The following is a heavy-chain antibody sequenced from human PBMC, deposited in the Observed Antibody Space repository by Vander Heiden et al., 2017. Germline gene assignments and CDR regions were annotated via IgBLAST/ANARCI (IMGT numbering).Heavy chain of an antibody. CDR1: GFTFSTCG. J-gene: IGHJ4*02. V-gene: IGHV3-48*02. CDR3: TRSRWRYSSSWLYFDY. CDR2: ISSSSSSI. D-gene: IGHD6-13*01. Sequence: EVQLVEAGGGLVQHGGSLRLSCAASGFTFSTCGMNWVRQAPGKGLEWISYISSSSSSIYYADSVKGRFTISRDNDKNSLFLQMNSLRDEDTAMYYCTRSRWRYSSSWLYFDYWGQGTLVTVSS.